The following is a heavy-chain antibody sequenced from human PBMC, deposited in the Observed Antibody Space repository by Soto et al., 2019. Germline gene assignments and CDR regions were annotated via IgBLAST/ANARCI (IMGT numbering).Heavy chain of an antibody. D-gene: IGHD3-10*01. CDR2: IFSNDEK. V-gene: IGHV2-26*01. CDR3: ARVESRAYAMAV. Sequence: QVALKESGPVLVKPTEPLTLTCTVSGFSLSNVRMGVRWIRQPPGRALELLAHIFSNDEKSYSTALQSRLTNSTDTSKSQVVLTMTNMDPVDTATYYCARVESRAYAMAVWGQGNTVTVSS. CDR1: GFSLSNVRMG. J-gene: IGHJ6*02.